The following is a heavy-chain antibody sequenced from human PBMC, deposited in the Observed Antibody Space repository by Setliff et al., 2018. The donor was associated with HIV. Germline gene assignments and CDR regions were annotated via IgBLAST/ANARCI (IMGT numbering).Heavy chain of an antibody. V-gene: IGHV1-46*01. D-gene: IGHD6-19*01. J-gene: IGHJ4*02. Sequence: ASVKVSCKASGYTFTSYYMHWVRQAPGQGLEWMGLIHPSTGNTYYTQKFQGRVTWTRDTSTSTVYMELSSLRSEDTAVYYCARDSVAGFHWGQGTLVTVSS. CDR1: GYTFTSYY. CDR2: IHPSTGNT. CDR3: ARDSVAGFH.